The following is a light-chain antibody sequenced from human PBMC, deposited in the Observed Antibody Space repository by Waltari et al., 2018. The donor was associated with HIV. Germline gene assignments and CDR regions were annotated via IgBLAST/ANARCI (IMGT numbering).Light chain of an antibody. J-gene: IGLJ2*01. CDR3: GTWDSSLSADVV. CDR1: SSNIGNNY. CDR2: DNN. Sequence: QSVLTQPPSVSAAPGQKVTISCSGSSSNIGNNYVSWYQQLPGTAPKLLSYDNNKRPPGIPARSSGAKSGTSATLGITGLQTGDEADYYCGTWDSSLSADVVFGGGTKLTVL. V-gene: IGLV1-51*01.